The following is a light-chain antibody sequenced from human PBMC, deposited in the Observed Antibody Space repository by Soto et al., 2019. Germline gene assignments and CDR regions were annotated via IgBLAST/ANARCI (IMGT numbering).Light chain of an antibody. CDR2: GAS. CDR3: QQYGSSLLT. Sequence: EIVLTQSPGTLSLSPGERATLSCRASQSVSSSYLAWYQQKPGQAPRLFIYGASSRATGVPDRFSGSGSGTDFTLTISRLEPADFAVYFCQQYGSSLLTFGGGTKVEIK. V-gene: IGKV3-20*01. J-gene: IGKJ4*01. CDR1: QSVSSSY.